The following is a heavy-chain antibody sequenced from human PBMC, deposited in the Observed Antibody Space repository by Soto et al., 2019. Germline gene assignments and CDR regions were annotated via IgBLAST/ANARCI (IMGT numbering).Heavy chain of an antibody. CDR3: AREGPGNSGWYVDS. D-gene: IGHD6-25*01. Sequence: QVRLVESGGGLVKPGGSLRLFCAASGFTFSDYYMSWIRQAPGKGLEWLSYISSSSTYTSYADSVKGRLIISRDNAKNSLHLQMNRLRAEDTAVYYCAREGPGNSGWYVDSWGQGTLVTVSS. CDR2: ISSSSTYT. J-gene: IGHJ4*02. CDR1: GFTFSDYY. V-gene: IGHV3-11*05.